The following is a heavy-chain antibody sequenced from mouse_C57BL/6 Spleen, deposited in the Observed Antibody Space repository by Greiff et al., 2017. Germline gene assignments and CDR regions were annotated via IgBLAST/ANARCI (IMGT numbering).Heavy chain of an antibody. CDR2: ISDGGSYT. CDR1: GFTFSSYA. Sequence: EVHLVESGGGLVKPGGSLKLSCAASGFTFSSYAMSWVRQTPEKRLEWVATISDGGSYTYYPDNVKGRFTISRDNAKNNLYLQMSHLKSEDTAMYYCARVGGSSRIHYAMDYWGQGTSVTVSS. CDR3: ARVGGSSRIHYAMDY. V-gene: IGHV5-4*01. D-gene: IGHD1-1*01. J-gene: IGHJ4*01.